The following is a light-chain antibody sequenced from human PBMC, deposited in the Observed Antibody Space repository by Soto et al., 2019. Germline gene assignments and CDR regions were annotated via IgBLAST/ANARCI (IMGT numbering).Light chain of an antibody. CDR3: QQYASTRWT. CDR1: QRGGNNY. J-gene: IGKJ1*01. Sequence: DILLTQTSGTPSLSSGERANLSFRGSQRGGNNYFAWYQQKPCQPPRHLIHGASSRASGIPDRFSGSGSGTDFTLTISRLQPEDFAVYYCQQYASTRWTFGQGTKVEIK. V-gene: IGKV3-20*01. CDR2: GAS.